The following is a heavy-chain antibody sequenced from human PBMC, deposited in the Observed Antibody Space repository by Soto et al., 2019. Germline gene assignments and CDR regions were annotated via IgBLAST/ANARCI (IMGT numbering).Heavy chain of an antibody. Sequence: EVQLVESGGGFIYPGGSLRLSCAASGLTISNAWMNWVRQAQGKGLEWVGRIKTNTEGVTTEYAAEVKGRFTVSRDDSKNTLFLQMNWLKTEDAAVDYCTPGSEAGVWGQGTTVTVSS. CDR1: GLTISNAW. CDR2: IKTNTEGVTT. D-gene: IGHD6-25*01. J-gene: IGHJ6*02. CDR3: TPGSEAGV. V-gene: IGHV3-15*07.